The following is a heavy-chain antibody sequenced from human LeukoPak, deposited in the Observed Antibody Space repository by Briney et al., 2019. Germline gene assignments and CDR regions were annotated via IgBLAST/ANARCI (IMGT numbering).Heavy chain of an antibody. CDR3: ARDRSIASDY. J-gene: IGHJ4*02. Sequence: PGGSLRLSCAASGFTFSSYWMHWVRPVPGQGLVWVSRINSDGSSTSYADSVKGRFTISRDNAKNTLYLQMNSLRAEDTAVYYCARDRSIASDYWGQGTLVTVSS. D-gene: IGHD6-6*01. CDR2: INSDGSST. V-gene: IGHV3-74*01. CDR1: GFTFSSYW.